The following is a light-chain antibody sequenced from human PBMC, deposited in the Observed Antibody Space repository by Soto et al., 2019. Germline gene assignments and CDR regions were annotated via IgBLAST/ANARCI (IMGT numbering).Light chain of an antibody. V-gene: IGLV6-57*04. CDR2: EDN. CDR1: SGSIASNY. CDR3: QSYDSSNRV. Sequence: NFMLTQPHSVSESPGKTVTISCTRSSGSIASNYVQWYQQRPGSAPTTVIHEDNQRPSGVPDRFSGSIDSSSNSASLTISGLKSEDEADYYCQSYDSSNRVFGRGTKLTVL. J-gene: IGLJ3*02.